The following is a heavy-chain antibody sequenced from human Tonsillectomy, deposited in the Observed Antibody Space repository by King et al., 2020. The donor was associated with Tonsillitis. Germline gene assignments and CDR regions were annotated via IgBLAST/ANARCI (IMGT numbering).Heavy chain of an antibody. J-gene: IGHJ4*02. V-gene: IGHV4-59*01. CDR3: ARSGSGSAVGDQ. CDR1: GGSISTYY. D-gene: IGHD1-26*01. CDR2: IYYTGGT. Sequence: QLQESGPGLVKPSETLSLTCTVSGGSISTYYWSWIRQPPGKGLEWIGSIYYTGGTIYNPSLKSRVTMSLDTSKNQFALGLSSLTAADTAVYYCARSGSGSAVGDQWGQGTLVSVSS.